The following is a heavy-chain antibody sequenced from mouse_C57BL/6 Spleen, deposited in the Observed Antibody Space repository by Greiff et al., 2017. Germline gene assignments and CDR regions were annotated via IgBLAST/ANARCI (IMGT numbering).Heavy chain of an antibody. J-gene: IGHJ2*01. D-gene: IGHD4-1*01. CDR1: GYTFTSYW. V-gene: IGHV1-50*01. Sequence: QVQLQQPGAELVKPGASVKLSCKASGYTFTSYWMQWVKQRPGQGLGWIGEIDPSDSYTNYNQKFKGKATLTVDTSSSTAYMQLSSLTSEDSAVYCCARMASGTLYFDYWGQGTTLTVSS. CDR2: IDPSDSYT. CDR3: ARMASGTLYFDY.